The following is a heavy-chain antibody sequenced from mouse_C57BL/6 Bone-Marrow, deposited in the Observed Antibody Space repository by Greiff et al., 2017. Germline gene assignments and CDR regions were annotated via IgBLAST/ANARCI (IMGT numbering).Heavy chain of an antibody. V-gene: IGHV7-1*01. CDR2: GRNKANDYTT. CDR3: ARDADSNYGWYFDV. D-gene: IGHD2-5*01. Sequence: EVQRVESGGGLVQSGRSLRLSCATSGFTFSDFYMEWVRQAPGKGLEWIAAGRNKANDYTTEYSASVKGRFIVSRDTSQSILYLQMNALRAEDTAIYYCARDADSNYGWYFDVWGTGTTVTVSS. CDR1: GFTFSDFY. J-gene: IGHJ1*03.